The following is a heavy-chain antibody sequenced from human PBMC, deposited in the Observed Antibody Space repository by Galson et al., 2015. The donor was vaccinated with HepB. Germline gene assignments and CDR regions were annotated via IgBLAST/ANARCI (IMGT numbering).Heavy chain of an antibody. CDR2: IRNRANNYAT. V-gene: IGHV3-73*01. J-gene: IGHJ4*02. CDR1: GFTFSGSG. D-gene: IGHD3/OR15-3a*01. CDR3: TRPGYGSSWFLDYAHGGDDN. Sequence: SLRLSCAASGFTFSGSGIHWVRLASGKGLEWVGRIRNRANNYATAYAASVRGRFTVSRDDSKNTAYLQMNSLKTEDTAVYYCTRPGYGSSWFLDYAHGGDDNWGQGTLVTVSS.